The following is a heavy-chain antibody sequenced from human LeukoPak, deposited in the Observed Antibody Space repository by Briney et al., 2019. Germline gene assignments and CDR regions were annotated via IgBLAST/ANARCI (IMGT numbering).Heavy chain of an antibody. V-gene: IGHV1-46*01. CDR1: GYAFTSYY. J-gene: IGHJ6*04. CDR3: ARDPYSYYYGMDV. CDR2: INPSGGST. Sequence: VASVKVSCKASGYAFTSYYMHWVRQAPGQGLEWMGIINPSGGSTNYAQRFQGRVTMTSDTSTSTVYTELSSLRSEDTAVYYCARDPYSYYYGMDVGGKGPTVTVPS.